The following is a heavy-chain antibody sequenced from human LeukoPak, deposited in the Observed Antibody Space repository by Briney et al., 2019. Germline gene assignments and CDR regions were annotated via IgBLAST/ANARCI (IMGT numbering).Heavy chain of an antibody. CDR3: ARGADYYDSSGYFTDGTFDY. D-gene: IGHD3-22*01. Sequence: QGGGSLRLSCAASGFTVSSNYMGWVRQAPGKGLEWVSVIYSGDTTYYADSVKGRFTISRDNSKNTLYLQMNSLRAEDTAVYYCARGADYYDSSGYFTDGTFDYWGQGTLVSVSS. CDR2: IYSGDTT. J-gene: IGHJ4*02. CDR1: GFTVSSNY. V-gene: IGHV3-66*01.